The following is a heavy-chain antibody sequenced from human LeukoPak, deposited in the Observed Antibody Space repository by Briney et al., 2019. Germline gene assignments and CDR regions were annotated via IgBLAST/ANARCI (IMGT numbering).Heavy chain of an antibody. J-gene: IGHJ6*02. V-gene: IGHV4-34*01. Sequence: SETLSLTCAVYGGSFSGYYWSWIRQPPGKGLEWIGEINHSGSTNYNPSLKSRVTISVDTSKNQFSLKLSSVTAADTAVYYCARANYGDYVGDNYYYGMDVWGQGTTVTVSS. CDR2: INHSGST. CDR1: GGSFSGYY. D-gene: IGHD4-17*01. CDR3: ARANYGDYVGDNYYYGMDV.